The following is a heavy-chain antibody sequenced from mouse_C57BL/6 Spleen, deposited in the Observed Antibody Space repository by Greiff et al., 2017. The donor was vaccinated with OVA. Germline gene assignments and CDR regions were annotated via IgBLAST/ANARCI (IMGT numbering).Heavy chain of an antibody. CDR3: ASYYGSSYASFDY. V-gene: IGHV1-39*01. J-gene: IGHJ2*01. D-gene: IGHD1-1*01. CDR1: GYSFTDYN. CDR2: INPNYGTT. Sequence: VQLQQSGPELVKPGASVKISCKASGYSFTDYNMNWVKQSNGKSLEWIGVINPNYGTTSYNQKFKGKATLTVDQSSSTAYMQLNSLTSEDSAVDCCASYYGSSYASFDYWGQGTTLTVSS.